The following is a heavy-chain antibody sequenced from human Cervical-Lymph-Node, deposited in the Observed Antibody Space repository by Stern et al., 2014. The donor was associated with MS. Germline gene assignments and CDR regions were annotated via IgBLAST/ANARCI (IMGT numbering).Heavy chain of an antibody. J-gene: IGHJ3*02. CDR1: GCTFTSYG. D-gene: IGHD2-15*01. CDR3: ARGLLGSENAFDI. Sequence: VQLVQSGAEVMKPGASVKVSCKASGCTFTSYGSSWVRQAPGQGLAWMGWISAYNGNTIYAQKPQGRVTMTTETTTSTAYMQLRSLRSDDTAVYYCARGLLGSENAFDIWGQGTMVTVSS. V-gene: IGHV1-18*01. CDR2: ISAYNGNT.